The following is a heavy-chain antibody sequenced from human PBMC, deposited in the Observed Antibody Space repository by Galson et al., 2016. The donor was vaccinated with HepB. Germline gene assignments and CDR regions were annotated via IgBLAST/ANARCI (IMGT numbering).Heavy chain of an antibody. J-gene: IGHJ2*01. D-gene: IGHD1-26*01. CDR1: GYTFTTYG. V-gene: IGHV1-18*04. CDR2: ISAYSGST. Sequence: SVKVSCKASGYTFTTYGISWVRQAPGQGLEWMGWISAYSGSTIYAQNLQGRVTMTTDTSTSTGYMELRSLRSDDTAVYYCARARGFLGSADGRLDFWGRGTLVIVSS. CDR3: ARARGFLGSADGRLDF.